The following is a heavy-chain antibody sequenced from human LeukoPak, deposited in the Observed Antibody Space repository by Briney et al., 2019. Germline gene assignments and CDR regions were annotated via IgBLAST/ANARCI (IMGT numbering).Heavy chain of an antibody. V-gene: IGHV3-7*05. Sequence: GGSLRLSCAASGFTFSNSWMSWVGQAPGKGLEWGANIKEDGSVKYYVDSVKGRFTISRDNAKNSLYLQMNSLRAEDTAVYYCARGVIAAAGIFDYWGQGTLVTVSS. CDR2: IKEDGSVK. J-gene: IGHJ4*02. CDR1: GFTFSNSW. CDR3: ARGVIAAAGIFDY. D-gene: IGHD6-13*01.